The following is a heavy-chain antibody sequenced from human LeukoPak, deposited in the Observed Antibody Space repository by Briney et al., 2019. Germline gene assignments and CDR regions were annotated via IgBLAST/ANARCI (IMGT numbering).Heavy chain of an antibody. J-gene: IGHJ4*02. CDR3: ARGSSYGDFDY. V-gene: IGHV3-53*01. CDR1: GFTVSSNY. Sequence: QPGGSLRLSCAASGFTVSSNYMSWVRQAPGKGLEWVSVIYSGGSTYYADSVKGRFTISRGNSKNTLYLQMNSLRAEDTAVHYCARGSSYGDFDYWGQGTLVTVSS. D-gene: IGHD6-13*01. CDR2: IYSGGST.